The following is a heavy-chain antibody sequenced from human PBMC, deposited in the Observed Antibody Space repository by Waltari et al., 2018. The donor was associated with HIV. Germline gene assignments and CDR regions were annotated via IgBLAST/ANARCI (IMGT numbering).Heavy chain of an antibody. J-gene: IGHJ3*02. V-gene: IGHV3-9*01. Sequence: RLVVSGGGLVQPGRSLRLSCAAPGFMIEDFDMHWVRQAPGKGLEWVSGISPNSERRVYADSVKGRFTISRDNARDSVYLQMNSLRPEDTALYFCACGDEDYGGDGGAYDIWGQGTMVTVSS. CDR1: GFMIEDFD. CDR2: ISPNSERR. D-gene: IGHD2-21*02. CDR3: ACGDEDYGGDGGAYDI.